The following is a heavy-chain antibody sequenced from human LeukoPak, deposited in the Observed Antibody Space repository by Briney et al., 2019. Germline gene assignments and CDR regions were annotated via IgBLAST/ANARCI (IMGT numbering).Heavy chain of an antibody. Sequence: PSETLSLTCTVSGGSVSSGSYYWSWIRQPPGKGLEWIGYIYYSGSTNYNPSLKSRATISVDTSKNQFSLKLSSVTAADTAVYYCASSWYYFDYWGQGTLVTVSS. CDR2: IYYSGST. CDR3: ASSWYYFDY. J-gene: IGHJ4*02. V-gene: IGHV4-61*01. CDR1: GGSVSSGSYY. D-gene: IGHD6-13*01.